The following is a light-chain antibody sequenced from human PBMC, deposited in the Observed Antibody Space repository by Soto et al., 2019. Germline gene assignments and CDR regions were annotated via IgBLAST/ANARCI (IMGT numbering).Light chain of an antibody. Sequence: EIVLTQSPGTLSLSPGERATLYCRASQSVSSNRFAWYQQKPGQAPILLIYGVSNRATGIPDRFSGSGSGTDFTLTINRLEPEDFAVYYCQQYDRSPITFGPGTKVDLK. J-gene: IGKJ3*01. CDR2: GVS. CDR3: QQYDRSPIT. V-gene: IGKV3-20*01. CDR1: QSVSSNR.